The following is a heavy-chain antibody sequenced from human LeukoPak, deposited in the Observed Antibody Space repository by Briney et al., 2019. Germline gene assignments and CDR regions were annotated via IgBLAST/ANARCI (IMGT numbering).Heavy chain of an antibody. J-gene: IGHJ4*02. CDR2: IKQDGGEK. CDR3: ARLGGSYYTC. D-gene: IGHD1-26*01. Sequence: GGSLRLSCVASGFAFSSYWMSWVRQAPGKGLEWVANIKQDGGEKYYVDSVKGRFTISRDNAKNSLFLQMNSLRVEDTAVYYCARLGGSYYTCWSEGTLLTVSS. V-gene: IGHV3-7*01. CDR1: GFAFSSYW.